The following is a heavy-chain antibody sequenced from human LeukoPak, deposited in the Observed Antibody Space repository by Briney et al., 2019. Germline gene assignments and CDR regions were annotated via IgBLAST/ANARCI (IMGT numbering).Heavy chain of an antibody. CDR2: INPNSGGT. CDR3: AREASGYSSSWYYYYGMDV. D-gene: IGHD6-13*01. V-gene: IGHV1-2*02. CDR1: GYTFTGYY. J-gene: IGHJ6*02. Sequence: GASVKVSCKASGYTFTGYYMHWVRQAPGQGLEWMGWINPNSGGTNYAQKFQGRVTMTRDTSISTAYMELSRLRSDDTAVYYCAREASGYSSSWYYYYGMDVWGQGTTVTVSS.